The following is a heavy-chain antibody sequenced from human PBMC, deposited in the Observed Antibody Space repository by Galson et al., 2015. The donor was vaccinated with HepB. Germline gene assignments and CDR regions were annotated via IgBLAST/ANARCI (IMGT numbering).Heavy chain of an antibody. CDR1: GYTFTSYA. D-gene: IGHD2-2*01. J-gene: IGHJ3*02. CDR2: INAGNGNT. Sequence: SVKVSCKASGYTFTSYAMHWVRQAPGQRLEWMGWINAGNGNTKYSQKFQGRVTITRDTSASTAYMELSSLRSEDTAVYYCAREYCSSTSCSGHDAFDIWGQGTMVTVSS. CDR3: AREYCSSTSCSGHDAFDI. V-gene: IGHV1-3*01.